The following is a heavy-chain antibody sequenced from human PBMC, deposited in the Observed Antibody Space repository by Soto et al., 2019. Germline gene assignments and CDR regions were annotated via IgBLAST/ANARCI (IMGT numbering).Heavy chain of an antibody. CDR1: GFTFDDYA. D-gene: IGHD2-15*01. CDR3: AKALGGVVTAVDY. V-gene: IGHV3-9*01. Sequence: EVQLVESGGGLVQPGRSLRLSCAASGFTFDDYAMHWVRQAPGKGLEWVSGISWNGGSKGYADSVKGRFTISRDNAKNALYLQMNRLRAEDTALYYCAKALGGVVTAVDYWGQGTLVTVSS. CDR2: ISWNGGSK. J-gene: IGHJ4*02.